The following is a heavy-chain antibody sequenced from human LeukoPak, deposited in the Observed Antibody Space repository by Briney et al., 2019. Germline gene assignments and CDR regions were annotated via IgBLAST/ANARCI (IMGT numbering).Heavy chain of an antibody. CDR3: AADQYRGYSYPT. CDR2: IVVGSGNT. V-gene: IGHV1-58*02. Sequence: SVKVSCKASGFTFTSSAMQWVRQARGQRLEWIGWIVVGSGNTNYAQKFQERVTITRDMSTSTAYMELSSLRSEDTAVYYCAADQYRGYSYPTWGQGTLVTVSS. CDR1: GFTFTSSA. D-gene: IGHD5-18*01. J-gene: IGHJ5*02.